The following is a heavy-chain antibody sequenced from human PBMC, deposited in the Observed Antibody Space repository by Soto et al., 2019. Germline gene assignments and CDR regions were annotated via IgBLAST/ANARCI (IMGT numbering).Heavy chain of an antibody. J-gene: IGHJ1*01. V-gene: IGHV4-34*01. D-gene: IGHD2-21*02. CDR1: GGSFSGYY. CDR2: INHSGST. CDR3: AITVVTPREYFQH. Sequence: QVQLQQWGAGLLKPSETLSLTCAVYGGSFSGYYWSWIRQPPGKGLEWIWEINHSGSTNYNPSLKSRVTISVDTSKNQFSLKLSSVTAADTAVYYCAITVVTPREYFQHWGQGTLVTVSS.